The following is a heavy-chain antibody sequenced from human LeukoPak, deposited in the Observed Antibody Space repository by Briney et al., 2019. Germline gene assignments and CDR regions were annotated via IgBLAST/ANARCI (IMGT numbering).Heavy chain of an antibody. CDR2: ISFRGNT. CDR1: GGSVSSDGYY. CDR3: ARSSAWSPFDY. J-gene: IGHJ4*02. V-gene: IGHV4-61*08. D-gene: IGHD6-19*01. Sequence: KPSETLSLTCTVSGGSVSSDGYYWSWIRQPPGKGLEWIGYISFRGNTNYNPSLKSRVTISRDTSENQFSLKLSSVTATDTAVYYCARSSAWSPFDYWGQGTLVTVSS.